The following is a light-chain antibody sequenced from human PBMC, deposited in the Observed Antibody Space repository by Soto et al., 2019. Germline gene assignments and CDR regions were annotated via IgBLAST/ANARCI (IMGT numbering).Light chain of an antibody. CDR3: QQSYSSPPT. V-gene: IGKV1-39*01. J-gene: IGKJ1*01. CDR1: QGISSS. Sequence: DIQLTQSPSFLSASVRDRVTITCRASQGISSSLVWYQQEPGKVPKLLIYDASSLQSGVPSRFSGSRSGPDFTLTISSLQPEDFATYYCQQSYSSPPTFGQGTKVDI. CDR2: DAS.